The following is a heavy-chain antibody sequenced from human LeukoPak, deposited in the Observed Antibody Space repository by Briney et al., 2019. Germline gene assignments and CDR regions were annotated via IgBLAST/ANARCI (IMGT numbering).Heavy chain of an antibody. J-gene: IGHJ6*03. Sequence: PSETLSLTCTVSGGSTSSGSYYWTWIRQPAGKGLEWIGRIYTSGSTNYNPSLKSRVTISLDTSKNQFSLNLTSVTATDTAVYYCARVGGVGYYYYMDVWGKGTTVTVSS. CDR2: IYTSGST. CDR3: ARVGGVGYYYYMDV. CDR1: GGSTSSGSYY. D-gene: IGHD2-8*01. V-gene: IGHV4-61*02.